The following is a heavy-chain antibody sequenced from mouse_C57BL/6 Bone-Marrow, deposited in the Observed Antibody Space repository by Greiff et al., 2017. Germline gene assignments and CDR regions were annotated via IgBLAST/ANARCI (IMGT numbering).Heavy chain of an antibody. CDR3: ARRRLLRYYFDY. J-gene: IGHJ2*01. D-gene: IGHD2-3*01. CDR2: IDPANGNT. V-gene: IGHV14-3*01. Sequence: EVQLQQPGAELVKPGASVKMSCKASGYTFTSYWITWVKQRPGQGLEWIGRIDPANGNTKYAPKFQGKATITADTSSNTAYLQLSSLTSEDTAIYYCARRRLLRYYFDYWGQGTTLTVSS. CDR1: GYTFTSYW.